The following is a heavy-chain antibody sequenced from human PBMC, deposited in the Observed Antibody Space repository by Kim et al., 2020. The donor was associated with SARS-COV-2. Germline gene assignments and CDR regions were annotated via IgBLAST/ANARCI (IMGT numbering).Heavy chain of an antibody. CDR1: GFNIRDHA. J-gene: IGHJ6*03. Sequence: GGSLRLSCAVSGFNIRDHAMAWVRQAPGKGLEWVSSITDTGVTNYADAVEGRFSVSRDTSQSTLHLHMNSLTGEDAAMYFCAKKSRARGFWLSGRHFYYYVDVWGEGTAVTVSS. V-gene: IGHV3-23*01. D-gene: IGHD3-9*01. CDR3: AKKSRARGFWLSGRHFYYYVDV. CDR2: ITDTGVT.